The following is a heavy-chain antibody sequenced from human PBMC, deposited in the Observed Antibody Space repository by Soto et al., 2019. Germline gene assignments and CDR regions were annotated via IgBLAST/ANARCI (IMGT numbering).Heavy chain of an antibody. Sequence: GGSLRLSCAASGFTFSNAWMSWVRQAPGKGLEWVGRIKSKTDGGTTDYAAPVKGRFTISRDDSKNTLYLQMNSLKTEDTAVYYCTTPDPNDGCSGGSCYSQDYWGQGTLVTVSS. CDR1: GFTFSNAW. CDR3: TTPDPNDGCSGGSCYSQDY. CDR2: IKSKTDGGTT. V-gene: IGHV3-15*01. J-gene: IGHJ4*02. D-gene: IGHD2-15*01.